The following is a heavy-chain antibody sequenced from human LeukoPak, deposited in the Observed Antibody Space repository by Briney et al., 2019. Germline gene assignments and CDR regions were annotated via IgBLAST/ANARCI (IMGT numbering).Heavy chain of an antibody. CDR1: GGSISSGSYY. V-gene: IGHV4-61*02. Sequence: PSETLSLTCTVSGGSISSGSYYWSWIRQPAGKGLEWIGRIYTSGSTNYNPSLKSRVTISVDTSKNQFSLKLTSVTAADTAVYYCARLATGMIVLIDGDCWGQGTLVTVSS. CDR2: IYTSGST. J-gene: IGHJ4*02. D-gene: IGHD3-22*01. CDR3: ARLATGMIVLIDGDC.